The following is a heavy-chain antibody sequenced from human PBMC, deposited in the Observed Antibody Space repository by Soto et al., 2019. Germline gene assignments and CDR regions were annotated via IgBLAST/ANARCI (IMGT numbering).Heavy chain of an antibody. CDR3: XXXXXXXXXXXXMDV. Sequence: QVQLVQSGAEVKKPGASVKVSCKASGYTFTRSGISWVRQAPGQGPEWMGWISSYNGDTNYAQTFQGRVTMTTDTSTSTAYMELRSLRSDDTAVYXXXXXXXXXXXXXXMDVWGQGTPVTVSS. CDR2: ISSYNGDT. V-gene: IGHV1-18*01. CDR1: GYTFTRSG. J-gene: IGHJ6*02.